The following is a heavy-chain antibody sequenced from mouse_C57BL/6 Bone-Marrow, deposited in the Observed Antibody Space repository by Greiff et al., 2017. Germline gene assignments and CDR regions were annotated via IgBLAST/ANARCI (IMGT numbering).Heavy chain of an antibody. Sequence: VQLQQPGAELVKPGASVKLSCKASGYTFTSYWMQWVKQRPGQGLEWIGEIDPSDSDTNYNQKFKGKATLTVDKSSSTASMQLSSLTSEDSAVYYCARALYYFGYFDVWGTGTTVTVSS. CDR2: IDPSDSDT. CDR3: ARALYYFGYFDV. CDR1: GYTFTSYW. D-gene: IGHD1-1*01. J-gene: IGHJ1*03. V-gene: IGHV1-50*01.